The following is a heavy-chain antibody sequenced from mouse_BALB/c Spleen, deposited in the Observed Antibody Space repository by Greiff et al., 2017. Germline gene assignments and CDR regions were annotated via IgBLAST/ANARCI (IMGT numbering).Heavy chain of an antibody. CDR2: ISYSGST. J-gene: IGHJ4*01. CDR1: GYSITSDYA. Sequence: EVKLEESGPGLVKPSQSLSLTCTVTGYSITSDYAWNWIRQFPGNKLEWMGCISYSGSTSYNPSLKSRISITRDTSKNQFFLQLNSVTTEDTATYYCARCFSPGGLGAMDYWGQGTSVTVSS. CDR3: ARCFSPGGLGAMDY. D-gene: IGHD4-1*01. V-gene: IGHV3-2*02.